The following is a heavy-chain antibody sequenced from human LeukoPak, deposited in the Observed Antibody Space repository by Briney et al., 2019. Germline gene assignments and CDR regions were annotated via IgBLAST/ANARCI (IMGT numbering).Heavy chain of an antibody. D-gene: IGHD2-15*01. CDR3: ARGCSGGSCFGDFDY. CDR1: GFTFSTYG. J-gene: IGHJ4*02. Sequence: PGGSLRLSCAASGFTFSTYGMNWVRQAPGKGLEWISYISSRSSTIYYADSVKGRFTISRDNAKNSLYLQMNSLRDEDTAAYYCARGCSGGSCFGDFDYWGQGTLGTVSS. CDR2: ISSRSSTI. V-gene: IGHV3-48*02.